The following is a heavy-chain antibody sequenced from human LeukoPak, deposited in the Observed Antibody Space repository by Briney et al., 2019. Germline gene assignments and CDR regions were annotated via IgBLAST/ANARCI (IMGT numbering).Heavy chain of an antibody. CDR1: GGSFSGYY. D-gene: IGHD1-1*01. J-gene: IGHJ3*02. V-gene: IGHV4-34*01. CDR3: ARGVSWTGRGAFDI. Sequence: SETLSLTCAVYGGSFSGYYWSWIRQHPGKGLEWIGEINHSGSTNYNPSLKSRVTISVDTSKNQFSLKLSSVTAADTAVYYCARGVSWTGRGAFDIWGQGTMVTVSS. CDR2: INHSGST.